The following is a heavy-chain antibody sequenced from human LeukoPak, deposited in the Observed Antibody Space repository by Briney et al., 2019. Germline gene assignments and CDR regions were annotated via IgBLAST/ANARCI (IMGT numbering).Heavy chain of an antibody. CDR2: IDPSDSYT. CDR3: AIQYTGTYSDWFDP. Sequence: GESLKISCKGSGYSFTSYWISWVRQMPGKGLEWMGRIDPSDSYTNYNVSFQGHVIISADKSVSTAYLQWSSLKASDTAMYYCAIQYTGTYSDWFDPWGQGTLLTVSS. V-gene: IGHV5-10-1*01. CDR1: GYSFTSYW. J-gene: IGHJ5*02. D-gene: IGHD1-26*01.